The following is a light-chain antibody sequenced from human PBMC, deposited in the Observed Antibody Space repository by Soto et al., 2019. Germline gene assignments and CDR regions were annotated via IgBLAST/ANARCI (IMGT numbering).Light chain of an antibody. Sequence: IVLAINTADVPLSRGERATLSCTDSQSLSSSYLSWYQQKPGQPPRLLIYGASSRAPGIPDRFSGSGSGTDFTLTISRLEPEDVAVYYCQQYGSSLPWTFGQGTRLEIK. J-gene: IGKJ5*01. V-gene: IGKV3-20*01. CDR3: QQYGSSLPWT. CDR2: GAS. CDR1: QSLSSSY.